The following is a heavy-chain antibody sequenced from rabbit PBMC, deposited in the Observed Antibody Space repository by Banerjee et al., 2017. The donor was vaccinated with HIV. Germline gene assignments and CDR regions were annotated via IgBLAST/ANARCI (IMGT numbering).Heavy chain of an antibody. D-gene: IGHD1-1*01. Sequence: QSLEESGGDLVKPGASLTLTCTASGFSFSSSYYMCWVRQAPGKGLEWIACIHAGSSGTTNYANWAKGRFTISKTSSTTVTLQMTSLAAADTATYFCARDPYVRSGYAFNLWGPGTLVTVS. J-gene: IGHJ4*01. CDR2: IHAGSSGTT. CDR1: GFSFSSSYY. CDR3: ARDPYVRSGYAFNL. V-gene: IGHV1S40*01.